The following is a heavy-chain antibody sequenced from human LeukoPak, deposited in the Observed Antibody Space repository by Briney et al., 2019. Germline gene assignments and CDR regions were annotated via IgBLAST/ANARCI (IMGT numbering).Heavy chain of an antibody. CDR1: GFAFSNFA. V-gene: IGHV3-30*14. J-gene: IGHJ5*01. CDR2: VSYEGTIK. Sequence: QTGGSLRPSCAASGFAFSNFAMHWVRQAPGKGLEWVAVVSYEGTIKYYSDSAKGRFTISRDNSNSLISLQMNDLTTEDTAVYYCAREKFDSWGQGTLVTVSP. CDR3: AREKFDS.